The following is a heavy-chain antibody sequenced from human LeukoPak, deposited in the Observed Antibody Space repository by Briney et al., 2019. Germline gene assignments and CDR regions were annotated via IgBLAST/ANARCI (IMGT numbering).Heavy chain of an antibody. J-gene: IGHJ4*02. D-gene: IGHD1-26*01. CDR2: INPNSGGT. CDR3: ARDRSSGSYYGDFDY. CDR1: GYTFTGYY. Sequence: ASVKVSCKASGYTFTGYYMHWVRQAPGQGLEWMGRINPNSGGTNYAQKFQGRVTMTRDTSISTAYMELSRQRSDDTAVYYCARDRSSGSYYGDFDYWGQGTLVTVSS. V-gene: IGHV1-2*06.